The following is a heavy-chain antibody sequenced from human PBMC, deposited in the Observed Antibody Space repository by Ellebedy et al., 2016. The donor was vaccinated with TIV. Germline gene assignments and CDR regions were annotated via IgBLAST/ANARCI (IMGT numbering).Heavy chain of an antibody. Sequence: GESLKISCAASGFLFSSYAMSWVRQAPGKGLEWVSAISGSGGSTYYAASVKGRFTISRDNSKNTLYLKMSSLRAEDTAVYYCAKDLLAVRGYYFDYWGQGTLVTVSS. CDR1: GFLFSSYA. D-gene: IGHD6-6*01. CDR2: ISGSGGST. CDR3: AKDLLAVRGYYFDY. J-gene: IGHJ4*02. V-gene: IGHV3-23*01.